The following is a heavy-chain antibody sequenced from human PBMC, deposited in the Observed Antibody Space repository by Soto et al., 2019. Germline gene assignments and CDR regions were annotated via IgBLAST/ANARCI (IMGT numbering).Heavy chain of an antibody. J-gene: IGHJ6*03. CDR2: ISYDGSNK. V-gene: IGHV3-30*18. CDR1: GFTFSSYG. Sequence: SLRLSCAASGFTFSSYGMHWVRQAPGKGLEWVAVISYDGSNKYYADSVKGRFTISRDNSKNTLYLQMNSLRAEDTAVYYCAKDPRYVDDTAMVTAAYYYYCMDVWGKGTTVTDSS. D-gene: IGHD5-18*01. CDR3: AKDPRYVDDTAMVTAAYYYYCMDV.